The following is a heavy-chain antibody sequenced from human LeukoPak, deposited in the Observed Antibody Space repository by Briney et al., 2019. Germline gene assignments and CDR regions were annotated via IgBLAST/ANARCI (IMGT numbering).Heavy chain of an antibody. CDR1: GFTFSSYS. Sequence: GGSLRLSCAASGFTFSSYSMNWVRQAPGKGLEWVSYISSSSSTIYYADSVKGRFTISRDNAKNSLYLQMYSLRAEDTAVYYCATNYYGSGRDVWGQGTTVTVSS. CDR3: ATNYYGSGRDV. CDR2: ISSSSSTI. J-gene: IGHJ6*02. V-gene: IGHV3-48*01. D-gene: IGHD3-10*01.